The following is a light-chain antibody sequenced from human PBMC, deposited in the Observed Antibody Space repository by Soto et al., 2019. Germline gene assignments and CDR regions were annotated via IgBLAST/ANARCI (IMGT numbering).Light chain of an antibody. CDR1: QSISSY. CDR3: QQSYTTPYT. CDR2: AAS. J-gene: IGKJ2*01. Sequence: DIQMTQSPSSLSASVGDRVTITCRASQSISSYLNWYQQKPGKAPELLIYAASTLQSGVPSRFSGSGSGTAFTLTISSLQPEDFATYYCQQSYTTPYTFDQGTNLESK. V-gene: IGKV1-39*01.